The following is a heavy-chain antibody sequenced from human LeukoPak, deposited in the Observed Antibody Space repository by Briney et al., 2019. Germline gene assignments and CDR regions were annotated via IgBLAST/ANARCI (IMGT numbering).Heavy chain of an antibody. Sequence: GGSLRLSCAASGFTFSSYWMSWVRQAPGKGLEWVANVKQDGSGKYYVDSVKGRFTISRDNAKNSLYLQMNSLRAEDTAVYYCATFTPVAGNFDYWGQGTLVTVSS. CDR2: VKQDGSGK. CDR3: ATFTPVAGNFDY. V-gene: IGHV3-7*01. D-gene: IGHD6-19*01. J-gene: IGHJ4*02. CDR1: GFTFSSYW.